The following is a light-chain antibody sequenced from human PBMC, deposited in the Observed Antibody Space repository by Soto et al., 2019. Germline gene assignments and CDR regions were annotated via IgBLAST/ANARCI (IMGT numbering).Light chain of an antibody. J-gene: IGKJ1*01. CDR2: GAS. Sequence: EIVLTQSPGTLSLSPGERATLSCRASQSVSSIYLAWYQQKPGQAPRLLIYGASSRATGIPDRFSGSGSGKEFTLNISRLEPEYFAVYYCQQYGSSRWTFGQGTKVDIK. CDR1: QSVSSIY. CDR3: QQYGSSRWT. V-gene: IGKV3-20*01.